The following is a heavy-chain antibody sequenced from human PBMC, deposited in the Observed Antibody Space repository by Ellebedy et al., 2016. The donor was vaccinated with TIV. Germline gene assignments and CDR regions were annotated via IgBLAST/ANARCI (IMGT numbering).Heavy chain of an antibody. Sequence: SETLSLTCTVSGGSISSYYWSWIRQPPGKGLEWTGFIHYSGSTNNNPSLQSRVTISVDTSKNQVSLNVNSVTAADAAVYYCARTTWGTGDAVDIWGQGTMVSVSS. CDR1: GGSISSYY. CDR2: IHYSGST. CDR3: ARTTWGTGDAVDI. D-gene: IGHD3-16*01. V-gene: IGHV4-59*01. J-gene: IGHJ3*02.